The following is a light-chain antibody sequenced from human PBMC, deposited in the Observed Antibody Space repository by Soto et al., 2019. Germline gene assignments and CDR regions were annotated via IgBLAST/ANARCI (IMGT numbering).Light chain of an antibody. J-gene: IGLJ2*01. V-gene: IGLV2-14*01. Sequence: QSALTQPASVSGSPGQSITISCTGTSSDVGGYNYVSWYQQHPGKAPKLTIYEVRNRPSGVSNRFSGSKSGTTASLTISGLQAEDEADYYCSSYTGSSTHVVFGGGTKVTVL. CDR3: SSYTGSSTHVV. CDR1: SSDVGGYNY. CDR2: EVR.